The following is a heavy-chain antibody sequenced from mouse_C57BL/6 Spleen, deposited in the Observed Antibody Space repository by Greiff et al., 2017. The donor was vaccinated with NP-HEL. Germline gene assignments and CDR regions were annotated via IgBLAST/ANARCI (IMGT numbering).Heavy chain of an antibody. CDR2: IWSDGST. J-gene: IGHJ3*01. CDR1: GFSLTSYG. CDR3: ARQGVTTGGFAY. D-gene: IGHD2-2*01. V-gene: IGHV2-6-1*01. Sequence: QVQLKESGPGLVAPSQSLSITCTVSGFSLTSYGVHWVRQPPGKGLEWLVVIWSDGSTTYNSALKSRLSISKDNSKSQVFLKMNSPQTEDTAMYYCARQGVTTGGFAYWGQGTLVTVSA.